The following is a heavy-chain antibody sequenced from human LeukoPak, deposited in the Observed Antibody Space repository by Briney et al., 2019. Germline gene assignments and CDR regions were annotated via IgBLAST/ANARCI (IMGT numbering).Heavy chain of an antibody. D-gene: IGHD6-19*01. J-gene: IGHJ4*02. CDR1: GGSISSSNW. CDR2: INHSGST. V-gene: IGHV4-4*02. CDR3: ARGSSGWYVDY. Sequence: SETLSLTCAVSGGSISSSNWWSWVRQPPGKGLEWIGEINHSGSTNYNPSLRSRVTISVDTSKNQFSLKLSSVTAADTAVYYCARGSSGWYVDYWGQGTLVTVSS.